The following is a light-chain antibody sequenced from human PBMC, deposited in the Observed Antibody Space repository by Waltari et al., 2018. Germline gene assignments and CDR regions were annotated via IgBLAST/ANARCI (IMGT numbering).Light chain of an antibody. Sequence: DIVVTQSPLSLPVTPGEPASISCRASQSVATYLAWYQQKTGQAPRLLIYGASSRATGVPDRFSASGSGTDFSLTISSLEPEDFAVYYCQHYVRLPVTFGQGTKVEIK. CDR1: QSVATY. CDR2: GAS. V-gene: IGKV3-20*01. CDR3: QHYVRLPVT. J-gene: IGKJ1*01.